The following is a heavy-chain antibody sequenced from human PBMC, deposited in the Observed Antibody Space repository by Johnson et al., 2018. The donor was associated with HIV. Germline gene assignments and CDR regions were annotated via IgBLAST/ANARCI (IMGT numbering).Heavy chain of an antibody. CDR2: IYSGGST. CDR3: ATSLTGTRPFDI. CDR1: GFSFSSYG. D-gene: IGHD1-7*01. J-gene: IGHJ3*02. V-gene: IGHV3-NL1*01. Sequence: QVQLVESGGGVVQPGGSLRLSCATSGFSFSSYGMYWVRQAPGKGLEWVSVIYSGGSTYYADSVKGRFTIARDNSKNTLYLQMNSLRAEATAVYYCATSLTGTRPFDIWGQGTMVTVAS.